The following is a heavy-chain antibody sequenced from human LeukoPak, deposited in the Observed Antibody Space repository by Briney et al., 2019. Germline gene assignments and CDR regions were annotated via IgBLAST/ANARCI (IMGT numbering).Heavy chain of an antibody. D-gene: IGHD7-27*01. J-gene: IGHJ4*02. Sequence: PGGSLRLSCAASGFIFSDYSMNWVREAPGKGLEWVSNVRGSGSGSGSGMYYADSVKGRFTISRGDAKNSLYLQMSSLRAEDTAFYYYERDNNWGFDYWGQGALVTVSS. CDR3: ERDNNWGFDY. V-gene: IGHV3-48*04. CDR2: VRGSGSGSGSGM. CDR1: GFIFSDYS.